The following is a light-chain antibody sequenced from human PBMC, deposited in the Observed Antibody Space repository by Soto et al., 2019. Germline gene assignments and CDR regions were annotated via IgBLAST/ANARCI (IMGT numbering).Light chain of an antibody. V-gene: IGKV2-30*02. CDR1: QGLLHSNGDTF. CDR3: MQGTHWPYT. J-gene: IGKJ2*01. Sequence: DVVMTQSPLSLHVTLGQPASISCRSSQGLLHSNGDTFLSWFQQRPGQSPRRLIYKVSNRDSGVPDRFSGSGSGTDFTLTISRVEAEDVGIYYCMQGTHWPYTLGQGTKLEI. CDR2: KVS.